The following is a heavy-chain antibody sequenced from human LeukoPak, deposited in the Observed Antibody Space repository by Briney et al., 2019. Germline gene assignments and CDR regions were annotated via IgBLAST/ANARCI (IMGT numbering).Heavy chain of an antibody. CDR2: VCHSGST. D-gene: IGHD3-22*01. CDR1: NYSISISYC. J-gene: IGHJ4*02. V-gene: IGHV4-38-2*02. Sequence: SETLSLTCTVSNYSISISYCWGWIRQPPGKGLEWIGTVCHSGSTYYIPSLKSRVTISVDTSKNQFSLNLTSVTAADTAVYYCAGASYDSSGVHWGQGTLVTVSS. CDR3: AGASYDSSGVH.